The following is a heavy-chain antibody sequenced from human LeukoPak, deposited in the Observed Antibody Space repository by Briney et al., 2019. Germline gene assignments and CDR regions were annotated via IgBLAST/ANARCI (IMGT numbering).Heavy chain of an antibody. V-gene: IGHV4-31*03. CDR1: GGSISSGGYY. J-gene: IGHJ4*02. CDR3: ARYYYDSSGYYSPNFDY. Sequence: SETLSLTCTVSGGSISSGGYYWSWIRQHPGKGLEWIGYIYYSGSTYYNPSLKSRVTISVDTSKNQFSLKLSSVTAEDTAVYYCARYYYDSSGYYSPNFDYWGQGTLVTVSS. D-gene: IGHD3-22*01. CDR2: IYYSGST.